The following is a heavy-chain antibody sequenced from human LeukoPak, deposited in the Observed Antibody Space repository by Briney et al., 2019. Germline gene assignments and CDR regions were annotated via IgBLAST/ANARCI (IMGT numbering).Heavy chain of an antibody. D-gene: IGHD4-11*01. CDR1: GGSISSYY. Sequence: PSETLSLTCTVSGGSISSYYWSWVRQAPGKGLEWVSAISGSGGNTYYADSVKGRFTISRDNSKNTLYLQMNSLRAEDAAVYYCANEYSKGDIWGQGTMVTVSS. J-gene: IGHJ3*02. CDR2: ISGSGGNT. V-gene: IGHV3-23*01. CDR3: ANEYSKGDI.